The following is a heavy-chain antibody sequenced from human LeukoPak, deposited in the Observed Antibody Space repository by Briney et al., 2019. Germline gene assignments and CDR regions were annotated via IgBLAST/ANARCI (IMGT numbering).Heavy chain of an antibody. D-gene: IGHD5-18*01. V-gene: IGHV1-18*01. CDR3: ARVLGSNIQLWLLGAEDYYYYMDV. Sequence: ASVKVSCKASGYTFTSYGISWVRQAPGQGLEWMGWISAYNGNTNYAQKLQGRVTITTDTSTSTAYMELRSLRSDDTAVHYCARVLGSNIQLWLLGAEDYYYYMDVWGKGTTVTVSS. CDR2: ISAYNGNT. J-gene: IGHJ6*03. CDR1: GYTFTSYG.